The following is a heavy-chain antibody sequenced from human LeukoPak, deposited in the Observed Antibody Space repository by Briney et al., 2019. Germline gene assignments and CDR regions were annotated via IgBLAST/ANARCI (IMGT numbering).Heavy chain of an antibody. D-gene: IGHD3-9*01. J-gene: IGHJ6*03. CDR3: ARRRYFDILPGPPWYMDV. Sequence: GGSLRLSCAASGFTFSSYSMNWVRQAPGKGLEWVSSISSSSYIYYADSVKGRFTISRDNAKSSLYLQMNSLRAEDTAVYYCARRRYFDILPGPPWYMDVWGKGTTVTISS. CDR1: GFTFSSYS. CDR2: ISSSSYI. V-gene: IGHV3-21*04.